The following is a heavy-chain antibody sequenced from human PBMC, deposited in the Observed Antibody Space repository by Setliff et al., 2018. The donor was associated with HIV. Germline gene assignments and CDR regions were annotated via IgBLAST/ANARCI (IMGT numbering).Heavy chain of an antibody. CDR2: INPSGGST. CDR3: ARGWEGGMDY. D-gene: IGHD1-26*01. CDR1: TYTFTRNY. Sequence: GASVKVSCKASTYTFTRNYMHWVRQAPGQGLEWLGMINPSGGSTWYAQKFQGRVTMTGDTSTNTLYMELSSLRSEDTAVYYCARGWEGGMDYWGQGTLVTVSS. J-gene: IGHJ4*02. V-gene: IGHV1-46*01.